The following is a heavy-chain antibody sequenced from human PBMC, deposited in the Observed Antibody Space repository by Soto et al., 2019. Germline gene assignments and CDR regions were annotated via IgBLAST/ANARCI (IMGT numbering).Heavy chain of an antibody. D-gene: IGHD1-26*01. CDR2: IYYSVST. J-gene: IGHJ3*02. Sequence: SSETLSLTCTVSGGSISSSSYYWGWIRQPPGKGLEWIGSIYYSVSTYYNPSLKSRVTISVDTSKNQFSLKLSSVTAADTAVYYCASPITRWGRPGAFDIWGQGKMVTSSS. CDR1: GGSISSSSYY. CDR3: ASPITRWGRPGAFDI. V-gene: IGHV4-39*01.